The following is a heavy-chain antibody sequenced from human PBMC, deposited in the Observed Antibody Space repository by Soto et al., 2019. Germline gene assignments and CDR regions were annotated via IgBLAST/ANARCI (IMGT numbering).Heavy chain of an antibody. V-gene: IGHV4-31*03. J-gene: IGHJ6*03. D-gene: IGHD5-18*01. CDR3: ARGGYSYGPRNYYYYMDV. Sequence: SETLSLTCTVSGGSISSGGYYWSWIRQHPGKGLEWIGYIYYSGSTYYNPSLKSRVTISVDTSKNQFSLKLSSVTAADTAVYYCARGGYSYGPRNYYYYMDVWGKGTTVTVSS. CDR2: IYYSGST. CDR1: GGSISSGGYY.